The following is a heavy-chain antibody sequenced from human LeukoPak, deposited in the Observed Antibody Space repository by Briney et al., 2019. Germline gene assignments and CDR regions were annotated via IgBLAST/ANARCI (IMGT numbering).Heavy chain of an antibody. CDR2: IDPNSGGT. V-gene: IGHV1-2*02. D-gene: IGHD3-22*01. Sequence: GASVKVSCKASGYSFTGYFIHWVRQAPGQGLEWMGCIDPNSGGTKYAQKFQGRVSMPRDTSTRTAYMELSRLRSDDTAVYFCARSGSTGYSLDYWGQGTLVTVSS. CDR1: GYSFTGYF. J-gene: IGHJ4*02. CDR3: ARSGSTGYSLDY.